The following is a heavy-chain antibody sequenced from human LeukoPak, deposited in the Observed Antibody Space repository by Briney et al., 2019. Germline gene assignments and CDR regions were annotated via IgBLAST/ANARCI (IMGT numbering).Heavy chain of an antibody. V-gene: IGHV4-34*01. CDR2: INHSGST. Sequence: SETLSLTCAVYGGSFSGYYWSWIRQPPGKGLEWIGEINHSGSTNYNPSLKSRVTISVDTSKNQFSLKLSSVTAADTAVYYCARCLVVPAENWFDPWGQGTLVTVSS. CDR3: ARCLVVPAENWFDP. CDR1: GGSFSGYY. J-gene: IGHJ5*02. D-gene: IGHD2-2*01.